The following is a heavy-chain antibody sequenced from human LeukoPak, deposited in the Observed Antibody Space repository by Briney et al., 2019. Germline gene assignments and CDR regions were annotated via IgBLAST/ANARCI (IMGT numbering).Heavy chain of an antibody. CDR3: ANLGYSYGYHYFDY. J-gene: IGHJ4*02. CDR1: GFTFDDYT. V-gene: IGHV3-23*01. D-gene: IGHD5-18*01. Sequence: GGSLRLSCAASGFTFDDYTMHWVRQAPGKGLEWVSLISGSGGSTYYADSVRGRFTISRDNSKNTLYLQMNSLRAEDTAVYYCANLGYSYGYHYFDYWGQGTLVTVSS. CDR2: ISGSGGST.